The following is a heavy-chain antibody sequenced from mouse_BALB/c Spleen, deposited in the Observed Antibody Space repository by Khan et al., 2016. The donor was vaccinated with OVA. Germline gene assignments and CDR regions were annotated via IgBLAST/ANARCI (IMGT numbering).Heavy chain of an antibody. Sequence: QVQLKQSGAELARPWASVKMSCKASGYTFTSYTIHWIKQRPGQGLEWIGYINPSSGYTNYNQKFKDKATLTADKSSTTAYMQLSSLTSDDSAVYYCARDGAYYRNDGCFAYWGQGTLVTVSA. V-gene: IGHV1-4*01. CDR2: INPSSGYT. CDR3: ARDGAYYRNDGCFAY. CDR1: GYTFTSYT. J-gene: IGHJ3*01. D-gene: IGHD2-14*01.